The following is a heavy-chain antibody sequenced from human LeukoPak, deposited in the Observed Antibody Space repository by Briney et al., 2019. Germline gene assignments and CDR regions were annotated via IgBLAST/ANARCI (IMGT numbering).Heavy chain of an antibody. CDR1: GGSISSYY. CDR3: ARDRSPYYFDY. V-gene: IGHV4-59*01. Sequence: PLETLCVTCTVSGGSISSYYWSWIRQPPGKGLEWIGYIYYSGSTNYNPSLKSRVTISVDTSKNKFSLKLSSVTAADTAVYYCARDRSPYYFDYWGQGPLVTVSS. J-gene: IGHJ4*01. D-gene: IGHD1-26*01. CDR2: IYYSGST.